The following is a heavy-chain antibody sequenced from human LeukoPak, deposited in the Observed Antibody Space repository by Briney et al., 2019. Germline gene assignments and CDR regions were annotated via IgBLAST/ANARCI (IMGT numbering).Heavy chain of an antibody. J-gene: IGHJ5*02. Sequence: GGSLRLSCAASGFTVSNSYMNWVRLAPGKGLEWVSIIYASGSTYYAGSVEGRFTISRDNSKNTLYLQMNSLRVEDTAVYYCAREEEMVKAFGPWGQGTLVTVSS. CDR3: AREEEMVKAFGP. CDR1: GFTVSNSY. V-gene: IGHV3-53*01. D-gene: IGHD2-8*01. CDR2: IYASGST.